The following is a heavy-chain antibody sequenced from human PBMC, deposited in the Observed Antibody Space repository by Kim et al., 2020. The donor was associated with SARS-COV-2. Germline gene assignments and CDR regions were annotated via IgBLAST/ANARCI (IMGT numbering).Heavy chain of an antibody. J-gene: IGHJ4*02. V-gene: IGHV1-2*06. CDR2: INPNSGAT. D-gene: IGHD3-22*01. CDR1: GYSFTGYY. Sequence: ASVKVSCKASGYSFTGYYMHWVRQAPGQGLEWMGRINPNSGATTYARNFRGRVTMTRDTSISTSYMELSSLRSDDTAVYYCARGFYDSSGYHDTLDFWGQGTVVTVSP. CDR3: ARGFYDSSGYHDTLDF.